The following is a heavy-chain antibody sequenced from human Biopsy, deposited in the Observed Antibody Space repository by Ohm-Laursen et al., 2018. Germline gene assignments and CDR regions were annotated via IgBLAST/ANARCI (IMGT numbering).Heavy chain of an antibody. D-gene: IGHD3-3*01. CDR2: INHTGST. CDR3: ARARAYSDFWGGPKDY. CDR1: GGSISNNNYY. Sequence: SQTLSLTCTVSGGSISNNNYYWGWIRQPPGKGLEWMGEINHTGSTKYNPSLMSRVTISIDTSNSQFSLKLTSVTAADTAVYFCARARAYSDFWGGPKDYWGQGILVTVS. J-gene: IGHJ4*02. V-gene: IGHV4-39*07.